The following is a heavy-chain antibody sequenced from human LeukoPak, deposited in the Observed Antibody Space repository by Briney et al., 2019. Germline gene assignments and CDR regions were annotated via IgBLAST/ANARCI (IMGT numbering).Heavy chain of an antibody. D-gene: IGHD5-12*01. CDR2: IYYSGST. J-gene: IGHJ5*02. CDR3: ARGSGSGYDNNWFDP. Sequence: SEALSLTCTVSGGSISNKYWSWIRQPPGKGLEWIGYIYYSGSTNYNPSLKSRVTISVDTSKNQFSLKLSSVTAADTAVYYCARGSGSGYDNNWFDPWGQGTLVTVSS. V-gene: IGHV4-59*12. CDR1: GGSISNKY.